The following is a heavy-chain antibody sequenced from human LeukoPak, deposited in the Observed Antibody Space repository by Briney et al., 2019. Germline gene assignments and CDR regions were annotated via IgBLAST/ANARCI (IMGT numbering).Heavy chain of an antibody. Sequence: ASVKVSCKASGYTFTSYYMHWVRQAPGRGLEWMGIINPSGGSTSYAQKFQGRVTMTRDTSTSTVYMELSSLRSEDTAIYFCAQGAGGYDFWTGYHNWFDPWGQGTLVTVSS. CDR3: AQGAGGYDFWTGYHNWFDP. J-gene: IGHJ5*02. D-gene: IGHD3-3*01. CDR1: GYTFTSYY. CDR2: INPSGGST. V-gene: IGHV1-46*01.